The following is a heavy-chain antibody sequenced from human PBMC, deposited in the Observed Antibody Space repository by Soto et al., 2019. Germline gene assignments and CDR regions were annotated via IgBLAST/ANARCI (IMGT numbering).Heavy chain of an antibody. CDR1: GFTFSSYA. D-gene: IGHD2-15*01. V-gene: IGHV3-23*01. CDR2: VSIGGST. CDR3: AKRRGAGGHFDY. J-gene: IGHJ4*02. Sequence: PGGSLILSCAASGFTFSSYAMGWVRQGPGKGLEWVAVVSIGGSTHYADSVRGRFTISRDNSKNMLSLQMNSLTAEDTAVYFCAKRRGAGGHFDYWGQGA.